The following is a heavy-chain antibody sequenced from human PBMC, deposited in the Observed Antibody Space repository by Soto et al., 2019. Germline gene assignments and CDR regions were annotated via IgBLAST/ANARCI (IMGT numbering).Heavy chain of an antibody. Sequence: GESIKISCKGSGDSFTSYWIGWVRQMTGKGLEWMGIIYPGDSDTRYSPSFQGQVTISADKSISTAYLQWSSLKASDTAMYYCARPGAYYYDSSGYWDDAFDIWGQGTMVTVSS. V-gene: IGHV5-51*01. CDR2: IYPGDSDT. D-gene: IGHD3-22*01. CDR3: ARPGAYYYDSSGYWDDAFDI. CDR1: GDSFTSYW. J-gene: IGHJ3*02.